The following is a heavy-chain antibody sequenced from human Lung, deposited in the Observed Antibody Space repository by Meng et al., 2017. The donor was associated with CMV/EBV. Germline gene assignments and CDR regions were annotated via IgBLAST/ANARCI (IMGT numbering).Heavy chain of an antibody. Sequence: GESLKISCKASGYSFSTYWIGWVRQMPGKGLEWMGIIYPGDSDTSYSPSFQGQVTISVDKSISTAYLQWSSLKASDTAVYYCARLVISDSDENYEGWFDPWGQGTLVTVSS. J-gene: IGHJ5*02. CDR1: GYSFSTYW. CDR3: ARLVISDSDENYEGWFDP. CDR2: IYPGDSDT. D-gene: IGHD3-16*01. V-gene: IGHV5-51*01.